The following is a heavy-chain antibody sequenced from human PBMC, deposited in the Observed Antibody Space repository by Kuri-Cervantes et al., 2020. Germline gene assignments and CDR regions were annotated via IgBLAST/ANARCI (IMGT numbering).Heavy chain of an antibody. CDR1: GYTFTGYY. CDR2: ISAYNGNT. D-gene: IGHD3-22*01. CDR3: ARVWSYYYDSSGYLWFDP. J-gene: IGHJ5*02. V-gene: IGHV1-18*04. Sequence: ASVKVSCKASGYTFTGYYMHWVRQAPGQGLEWMGWISAYNGNTNYAQKLQGRVTMTTDTSTSTAYMELRSLRSDDTAVYYCARVWSYYYDSSGYLWFDPWGQGTLVTVSS.